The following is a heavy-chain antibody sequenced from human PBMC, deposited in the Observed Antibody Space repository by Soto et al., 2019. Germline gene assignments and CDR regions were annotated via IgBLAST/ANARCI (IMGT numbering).Heavy chain of an antibody. CDR3: ARDVATAMVMSPPLFDY. Sequence: GGSLRLSCAASGFTFSSYWMHWVRQAPGKGLVWVSRINSDGSSTSYADSVKGRFTISRDNAKNTPYLQMNSLRAEDTAAYYCARDVATAMVMSPPLFDYWGQGTLVTVSS. CDR1: GFTFSSYW. D-gene: IGHD5-18*01. CDR2: INSDGSST. J-gene: IGHJ4*02. V-gene: IGHV3-74*01.